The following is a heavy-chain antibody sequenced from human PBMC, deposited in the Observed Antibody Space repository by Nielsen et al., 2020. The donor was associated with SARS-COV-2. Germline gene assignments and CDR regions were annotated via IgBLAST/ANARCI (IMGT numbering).Heavy chain of an antibody. V-gene: IGHV3-74*01. J-gene: IGHJ4*02. Sequence: GGSLRLSCVASGFTFSSRWMHWVRQVPGKGLVWVSRVDSDGRGKVYADSVKGRFTISRDNAKNSLFLQMNSLRAEDTATYYCAREFGAGAFGFWGQGTQVTVSS. CDR1: GFTFSSRW. CDR3: AREFGAGAFGF. D-gene: IGHD3-16*01. CDR2: VDSDGRGK.